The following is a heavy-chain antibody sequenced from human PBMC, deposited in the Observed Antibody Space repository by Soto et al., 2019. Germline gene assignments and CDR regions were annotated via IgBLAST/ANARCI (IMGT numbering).Heavy chain of an antibody. CDR2: IYSGGST. D-gene: IGHD3-9*01. CDR3: AREDYDISYYFDY. V-gene: IGHV3-66*01. CDR1: GFTVSSKY. Sequence: EVQLVESGGGLVQPGGSLRLSCAASGFTVSSKYMNWVRQAPGKGLEWVSVIYSGGSTYYADSVKGRFTISRDNTKNTLYLQMNSLGAEDTAVYYCAREDYDISYYFDYWGQGTLVTVSS. J-gene: IGHJ4*02.